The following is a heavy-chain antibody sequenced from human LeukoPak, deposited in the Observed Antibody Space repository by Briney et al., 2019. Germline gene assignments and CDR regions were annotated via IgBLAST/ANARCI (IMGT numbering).Heavy chain of an antibody. J-gene: IGHJ5*02. CDR2: ISGSGGST. V-gene: IGHV3-23*01. CDR3: AITRAYSSSCGIPDRNWLDA. CDR1: GFTFSSYA. D-gene: IGHD6-13*01. Sequence: LAGGSLRLSCAASGFTFSSYAMSWVRQAPGKGLEWVSAISGSGGSTYYADPVKGRFTISRDNSKNTLYLQMNSLRAEDTAVYYCAITRAYSSSCGIPDRNWLDAWGQVTLVTVS.